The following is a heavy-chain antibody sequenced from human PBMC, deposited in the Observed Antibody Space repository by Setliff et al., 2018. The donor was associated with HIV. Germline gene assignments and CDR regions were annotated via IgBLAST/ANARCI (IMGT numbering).Heavy chain of an antibody. CDR3: AKKTAAYTSGSWLHY. Sequence: GGSLRLSCASSGFTFSSYAMTWVRQAPGKGLECVAVISGSGGDTYYADSVKGRFVISREKSKSTLYLQMNSLRAEDTAVYYCAKKTAAYTSGSWLHYGGQGTL. CDR2: ISGSGGDT. J-gene: IGHJ4*02. V-gene: IGHV3-23*01. D-gene: IGHD3-10*01. CDR1: GFTFSSYA.